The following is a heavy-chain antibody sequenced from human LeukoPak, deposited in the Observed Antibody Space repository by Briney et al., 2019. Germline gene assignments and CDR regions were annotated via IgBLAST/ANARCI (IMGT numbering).Heavy chain of an antibody. V-gene: IGHV3-15*01. CDR2: IKRKSDGGTT. Sequence: KTGGSLRLSCAASGLTFSNAWMSWVRQAPGKGLEWVGRIKRKSDGGTTDYAAPVKGRFTISRDDSKNTLYLQMNSLKTEDTAVYYCTTRARASYFIYWGQGTLVTVSS. J-gene: IGHJ4*02. CDR3: TTRARASYFIY. D-gene: IGHD1-26*01. CDR1: GLTFSNAW.